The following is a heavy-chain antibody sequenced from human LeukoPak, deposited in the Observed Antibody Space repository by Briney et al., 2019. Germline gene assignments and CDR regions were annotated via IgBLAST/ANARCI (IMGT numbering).Heavy chain of an antibody. CDR3: AKQRRDGYNYFDY. J-gene: IGHJ4*02. D-gene: IGHD5-24*01. CDR2: IYCSEST. CDR1: GGSISSSRYY. Sequence: KPSETLSLTCTVSGGSISSSRYYWGWIRHPPGKGLEWIGNIYCSESTYHNPSLKSRVTISVDTSKNQFSLKLSSVTAADTAVYYCAKQRRDGYNYFDYWGQGTLVTVSS. V-gene: IGHV4-39*01.